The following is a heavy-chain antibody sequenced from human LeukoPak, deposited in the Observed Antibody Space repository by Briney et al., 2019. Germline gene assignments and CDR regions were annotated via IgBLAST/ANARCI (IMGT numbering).Heavy chain of an antibody. CDR3: ARARGGTYGDFFEY. CDR1: GFTFSSYG. Sequence: PGGSLRLSCAASGFTFSSYGMRWVRQAPGKGLEWVAVISYDGSDKYYADSVKGRFTISRDNPKNTLYLQMNSLRAEDMAVYYCARARGGTYGDFFEYWGQGTLVSVSS. J-gene: IGHJ4*02. D-gene: IGHD1-26*01. V-gene: IGHV3-30*05. CDR2: ISYDGSDK.